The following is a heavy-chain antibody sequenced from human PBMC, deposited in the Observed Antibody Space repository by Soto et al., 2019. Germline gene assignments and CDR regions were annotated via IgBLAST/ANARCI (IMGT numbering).Heavy chain of an antibody. J-gene: IGHJ4*02. CDR2: IYYSGST. Sequence: SETLSLTCSVSGYSVSRGYYCGWIRQPPGKGLEWLGSIYYSGSTYYNPSLKSRVTMSVDTSKNQFSLKLSSVTAADTAVYYCARACSSNSCYDVFDYWGQGTLVTVSS. V-gene: IGHV4-38-2*02. CDR3: ARACSSNSCYDVFDY. CDR1: GYSVSRGYY. D-gene: IGHD2-2*01.